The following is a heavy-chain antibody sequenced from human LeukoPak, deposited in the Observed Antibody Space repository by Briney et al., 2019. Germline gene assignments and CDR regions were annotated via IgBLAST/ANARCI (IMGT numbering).Heavy chain of an antibody. Sequence: QPGGSLRLPCTASGFTFSNFAMSWVRQAPGKGLEWVSALSGSGSSTYYADSVKGRFTISRDNSKNTVYLQMNSLRAEDTALYYCAKTVAGEYWGQGTLVTVSS. J-gene: IGHJ4*02. CDR1: GFTFSNFA. CDR2: LSGSGSST. D-gene: IGHD6-19*01. V-gene: IGHV3-23*01. CDR3: AKTVAGEY.